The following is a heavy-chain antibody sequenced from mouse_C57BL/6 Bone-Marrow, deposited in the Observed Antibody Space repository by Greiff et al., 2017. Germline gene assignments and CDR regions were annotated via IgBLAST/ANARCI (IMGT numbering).Heavy chain of an antibody. Sequence: EVQGVESGGGLVQPGESLKLSCESNEYEFPSHDMSWVRKIPEKRLELVAAINSDGGSTYYPDTMERRFIISRDNTKKTLYLQMSSLRSEDTAVXYCARQATAWFAYWGQGTLVTVSA. CDR1: EYEFPSHD. CDR3: ARQATAWFAY. CDR2: INSDGGST. V-gene: IGHV5-2*01. J-gene: IGHJ3*01.